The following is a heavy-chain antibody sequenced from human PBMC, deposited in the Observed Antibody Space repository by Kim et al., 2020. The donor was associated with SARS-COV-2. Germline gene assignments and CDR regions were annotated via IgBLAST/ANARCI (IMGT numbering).Heavy chain of an antibody. CDR1: GGSISSSSYY. Sequence: SETLSLTCTVSGGSISSSSYYWGWIRQPPGKGLEWIGSIYYSGSTYYNPSLKSRVTISVDTSKNQFSLKLSSVTAADTAVYYCARLIVPVYYDSSGYYFRGFYYFDYWGQGTLVTVSS. CDR2: IYYSGST. J-gene: IGHJ4*02. CDR3: ARLIVPVYYDSSGYYFRGFYYFDY. D-gene: IGHD3-22*01. V-gene: IGHV4-39*01.